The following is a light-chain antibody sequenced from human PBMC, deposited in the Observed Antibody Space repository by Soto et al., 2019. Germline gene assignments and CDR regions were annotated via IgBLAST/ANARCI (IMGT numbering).Light chain of an antibody. CDR3: SSYTSSSTVV. V-gene: IGLV2-18*02. J-gene: IGLJ3*02. Sequence: QSALTQPPSVSGSPGQSVTISCTGTSADVGAYNRVSWYQQPPGTAPRLIIYEDSNRPSGVPDRFSASKSGNTASLTISGLQADDEADYYCSSYTSSSTVVFGGGTKLTVL. CDR1: SADVGAYNR. CDR2: EDS.